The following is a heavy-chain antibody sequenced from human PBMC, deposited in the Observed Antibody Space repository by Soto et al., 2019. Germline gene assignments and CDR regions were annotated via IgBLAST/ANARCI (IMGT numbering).Heavy chain of an antibody. CDR3: AKKSITIHHYYFDY. D-gene: IGHD3-10*01. V-gene: IGHV3-23*01. Sequence: GGSLRLSCAASGFTFSTYGMQWVRQASGKGLEWVSAISGSGGSTYYADSVKGRFTISRDNSKNTLYLQMNSLRAEDTAVYYCAKKSITIHHYYFDYRGQGTLVTVSS. CDR1: GFTFSTYG. J-gene: IGHJ4*02. CDR2: ISGSGGST.